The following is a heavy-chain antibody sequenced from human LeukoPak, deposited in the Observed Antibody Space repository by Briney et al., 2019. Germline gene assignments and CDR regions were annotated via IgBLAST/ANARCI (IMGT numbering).Heavy chain of an antibody. J-gene: IGHJ4*02. CDR2: INHSGST. CDR1: GGSFSGYY. CDR3: ARKGRGSSSRLDY. D-gene: IGHD6-13*01. V-gene: IGHV4-34*01. Sequence: SETLSLTCAVYGGSFSGYYWSWIRQPPGKGLEWIGEINHSGSTNYNPSLKSRVTISVDTSKNQFSLKLSSVTAADTAVYYCARKGRGSSSRLDYWGQGTLVTVSS.